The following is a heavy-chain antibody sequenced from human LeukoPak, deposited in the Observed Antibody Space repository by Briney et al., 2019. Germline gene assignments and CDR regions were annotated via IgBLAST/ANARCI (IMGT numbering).Heavy chain of an antibody. V-gene: IGHV3-7*03. CDR2: IKEDGTQK. CDR3: AKTGDRDY. D-gene: IGHD7-27*01. CDR1: GFTFNKSW. J-gene: IGHJ4*02. Sequence: PGGSLRLSCAASGFTFNKSWMRWVRQAPGKGPEWVANIKEDGTQKYYVDSVRGRFTISRDNAENSLYLQMNSLRGEDTAIYYCAKTGDRDYWGRGTLVTVS.